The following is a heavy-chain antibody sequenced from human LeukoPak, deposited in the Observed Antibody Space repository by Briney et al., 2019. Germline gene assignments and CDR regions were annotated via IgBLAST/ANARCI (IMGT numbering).Heavy chain of an antibody. CDR1: GFFVSNNY. CDR3: ARGGGGYVGFDY. V-gene: IGHV3-53*01. J-gene: IGHJ4*02. Sequence: GGSLRLSCAASGFFVSNNYMSWVRQAPGKGLEWVSVIYSGGTTYYADSVKGRFSISRDNSKNKLYLQMNSLRAEDTAVYYCARGGGGYVGFDYWGQGTLVTVSS. CDR2: IYSGGTT. D-gene: IGHD5-12*01.